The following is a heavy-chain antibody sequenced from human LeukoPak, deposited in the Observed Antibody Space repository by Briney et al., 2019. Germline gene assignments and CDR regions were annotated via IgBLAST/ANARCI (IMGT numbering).Heavy chain of an antibody. Sequence: PGGSLRLSCAASGFTFDDYAMHWVRQAPGKGLEWVSGISWNSGSIGYADSVKGRFTISRDNAKNSLYLQMNSLRAEDTALYYCEKGDSGSYVRPADYWGQGTLVTVSS. J-gene: IGHJ4*02. CDR1: GFTFDDYA. D-gene: IGHD1-26*01. CDR3: EKGDSGSYVRPADY. V-gene: IGHV3-9*01. CDR2: ISWNSGSI.